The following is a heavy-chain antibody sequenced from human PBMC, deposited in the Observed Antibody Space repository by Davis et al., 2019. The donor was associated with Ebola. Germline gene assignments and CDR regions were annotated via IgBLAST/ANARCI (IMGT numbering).Heavy chain of an antibody. CDR1: GYTFTSYG. D-gene: IGHD6-19*01. CDR2: ISAYNGNT. J-gene: IGHJ5*02. V-gene: IGHV1-18*04. CDR3: ATSAGYSSGWYGGWFDP. Sequence: ASVKVSCKASGYTFTSYGISWVRQAPGQGLEWMGWISAYNGNTNYAQKLQGRVTMTTDTSTSTAYMELRSLRSDDTAVYYCATSAGYSSGWYGGWFDPWGQGTLVTVSS.